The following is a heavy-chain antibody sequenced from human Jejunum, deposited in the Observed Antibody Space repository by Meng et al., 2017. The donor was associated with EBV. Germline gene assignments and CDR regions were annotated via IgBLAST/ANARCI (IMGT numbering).Heavy chain of an antibody. CDR2: IIPIFATP. V-gene: IGHV1-69*06. D-gene: IGHD2-2*03. CDR1: GGTFSNYA. Sequence: QVQLVQSGAEVKSXXSSVKVSXKASGGTFSNYAISWVRQAPGQGLEWMGGIIPIFATPNYAQKFQDRITITADTSTTTAYMELSSLTSEDTAIYYCARWAGHCSSANCFPPLDYWGQGTLVTVSS. J-gene: IGHJ4*02. CDR3: ARWAGHCSSANCFPPLDY.